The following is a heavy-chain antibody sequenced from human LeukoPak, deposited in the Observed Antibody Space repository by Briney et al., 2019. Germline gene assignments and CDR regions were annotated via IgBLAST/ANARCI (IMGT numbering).Heavy chain of an antibody. D-gene: IGHD4-17*01. J-gene: IGHJ3*02. V-gene: IGHV1-2*06. CDR3: AITVTSDAFDI. Sequence: GASVKVSCKASVYTFTGYYMHWVRQAPGQGLEWMGRINPNSGGTNYAQKFQGRVTMTRDTSISTAYMELSRLRSDDTAVYYCAITVTSDAFDIWGQGTMVTVSS. CDR2: INPNSGGT. CDR1: VYTFTGYY.